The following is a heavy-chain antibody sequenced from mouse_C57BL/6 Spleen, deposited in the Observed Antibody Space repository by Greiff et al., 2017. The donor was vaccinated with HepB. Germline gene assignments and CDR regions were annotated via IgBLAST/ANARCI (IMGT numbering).Heavy chain of an antibody. J-gene: IGHJ2*01. CDR1: GYAFSSSW. V-gene: IGHV1-82*01. CDR3: ARGGSSSFDY. CDR2: IYPGDGDT. Sequence: VQLQQSGPELVKPGASVKISCKASGYAFSSSWMNWVKQRPGKGLEWIGRIYPGDGDTNYNGKFKGKATLTADKSSSTAYMQLSSLTSEDSAVYFCARGGSSSFDYWGQGTTLTVSS. D-gene: IGHD1-1*01.